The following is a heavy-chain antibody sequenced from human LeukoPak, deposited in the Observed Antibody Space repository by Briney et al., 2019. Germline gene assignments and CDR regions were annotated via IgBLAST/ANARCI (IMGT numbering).Heavy chain of an antibody. J-gene: IGHJ4*02. D-gene: IGHD2-21*02. V-gene: IGHV3-20*04. CDR3: AKAPKHIVVVTALDY. Sequence: GGSLRLSCTASGFAFDEHGMSWVRQVPGKGLEWVSGINWSGGSTGYADPLRGRFTISRDNAKNSLYLQMDSLRAEDTALYYCAKAPKHIVVVTALDYWGQGTLVTVSS. CDR2: INWSGGST. CDR1: GFAFDEHG.